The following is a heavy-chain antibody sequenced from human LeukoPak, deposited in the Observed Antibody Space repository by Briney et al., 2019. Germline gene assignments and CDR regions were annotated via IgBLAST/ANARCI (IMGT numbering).Heavy chain of an antibody. CDR2: IYTSGST. D-gene: IGHD6-13*01. CDR3: ARISRAAGTFLSGNSYYYMDV. Sequence: SETLSLTCTVSGGSISSYYWIWIRQPAGKGLEWIGRIYTSGSTNYNPSLKSRVTMSVDTSKNQFSLKLSSVTAADTAVYYCARISRAAGTFLSGNSYYYMDVWGKGTTVTVSS. V-gene: IGHV4-4*07. J-gene: IGHJ6*03. CDR1: GGSISSYY.